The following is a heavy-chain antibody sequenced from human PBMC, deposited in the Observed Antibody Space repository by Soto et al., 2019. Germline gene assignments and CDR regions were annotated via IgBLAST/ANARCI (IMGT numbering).Heavy chain of an antibody. D-gene: IGHD2-15*01. J-gene: IGHJ4*02. Sequence: QLPLQESGPGLVKPSATLSLPCTVSGGSISRSSYYWGWIRQPPGKGLGWIGSVSYSGSTSYNPSLKRRVTISVDTSKNQFSLKLSSVTAADTAVYYCARHTPAISISDHWGQGTLVTVSS. V-gene: IGHV4-39*01. CDR2: VSYSGST. CDR3: ARHTPAISISDH. CDR1: GGSISRSSYY.